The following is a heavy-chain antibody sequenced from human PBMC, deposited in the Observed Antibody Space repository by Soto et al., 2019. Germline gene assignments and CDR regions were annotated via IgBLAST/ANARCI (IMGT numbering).Heavy chain of an antibody. J-gene: IGHJ4*02. CDR2: ISGSGGST. CDR1: GFTFSSYA. V-gene: IGHV3-23*01. CDR3: AKDPAYSSSWVPHYFDY. Sequence: PGGSLRLSCAASGFTFSSYAMSWVRQAPGKGLEWVSAISGSGGSTYYADSVKGRFTISRDNSKNTLYLQMNSLRAEDTAVYYCAKDPAYSSSWVPHYFDYWGQGTLVTVSS. D-gene: IGHD6-13*01.